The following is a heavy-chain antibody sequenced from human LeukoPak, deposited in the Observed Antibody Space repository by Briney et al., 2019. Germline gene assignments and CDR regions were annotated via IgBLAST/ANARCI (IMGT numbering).Heavy chain of an antibody. CDR3: ARHRFRHYGSGSITPDAFDI. CDR1: GYSFTSYW. D-gene: IGHD3-10*01. J-gene: IGHJ3*02. CDR2: IYPGDSDT. Sequence: GESLKISCKGSGYSFTSYWIGWVRQMPGKGLEWMGSIYPGDSDTRYSPSFQGQVTISADKSISTAYLQWSSLKASDTAMYYCARHRFRHYGSGSITPDAFDIWGQGTMVTVSS. V-gene: IGHV5-51*01.